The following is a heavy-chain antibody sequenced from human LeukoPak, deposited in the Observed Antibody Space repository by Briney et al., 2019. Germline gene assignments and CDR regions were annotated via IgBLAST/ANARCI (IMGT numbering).Heavy chain of an antibody. CDR3: ARAGVGGPWYFDL. J-gene: IGHJ2*01. D-gene: IGHD3-16*01. CDR2: IIPILGIA. Sequence: SVKVSCKASGGTFSSYAISWVRQAPGQGLEWMGRIIPILGIANYAQKFQGRVTITADKSTSTACMELSSLRSEGTAVYYCARAGVGGPWYFDLWGRGTLVTVSS. CDR1: GGTFSSYA. V-gene: IGHV1-69*04.